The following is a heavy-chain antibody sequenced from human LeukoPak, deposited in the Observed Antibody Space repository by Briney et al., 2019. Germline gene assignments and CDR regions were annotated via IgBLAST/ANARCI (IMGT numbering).Heavy chain of an antibody. CDR3: AKGVYSSGWGNYYFDY. J-gene: IGHJ4*02. V-gene: IGHV3-23*01. CDR1: GFTFSSNA. Sequence: GGSLRLSCAASGFTFSSNAMTWVRQAPGEGLEWVSAIHGSEDNTHYADSVKGRFTISRDNSKNTLFLHMNSLRVEDTAVYYCAKGVYSSGWGNYYFDYWGQGILVTVSS. CDR2: IHGSEDNT. D-gene: IGHD6-19*01.